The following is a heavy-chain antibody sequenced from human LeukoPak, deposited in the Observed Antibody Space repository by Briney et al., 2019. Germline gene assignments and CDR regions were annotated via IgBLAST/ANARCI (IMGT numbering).Heavy chain of an antibody. CDR3: ARDAHPYGSGSYLFDY. CDR1: GGSLSSYY. J-gene: IGHJ4*02. D-gene: IGHD3-10*01. CDR2: IYYSGST. V-gene: IGHV4-59*01. Sequence: SETLSLTCTVSGGSLSSYYWSWIRQPPGKGLEWIGYIYYSGSTNYNPSLKSRVTISVDTSKNQFSLQLSSVTAADTAVYYCARDAHPYGSGSYLFDYWGQGTLVTVSS.